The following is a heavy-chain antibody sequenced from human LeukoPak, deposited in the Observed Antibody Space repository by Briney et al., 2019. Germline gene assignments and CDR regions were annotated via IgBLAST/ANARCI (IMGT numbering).Heavy chain of an antibody. V-gene: IGHV1-46*01. CDR1: GYTFTSYY. D-gene: IGHD1-26*01. J-gene: IGHJ6*03. CDR2: INPRDGTT. CDR3: TKDGVGAPFYYTDV. Sequence: ASVKVSCKASGYTFTSYYMHWVRQAPGQGLEWMGIINPRDGTTTYAQKFRGRVTMTRGTSTSTVYMELSSLRSEDTAMYYCTKDGVGAPFYYTDVWGKGTTVTVSS.